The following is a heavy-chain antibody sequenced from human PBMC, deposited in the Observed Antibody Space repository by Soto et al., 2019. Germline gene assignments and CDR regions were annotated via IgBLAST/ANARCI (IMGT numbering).Heavy chain of an antibody. D-gene: IGHD2-8*01. Sequence: SETLSLTCAFYGWSFSGYYWSWIRQPPGKGLEWIGEINHSGSTNYNPSLKSRVTISVDTSKNQFSLKLSSVTAADTAEYYCARLIGDSWLDSWGQGTLVTVSS. CDR2: INHSGST. V-gene: IGHV4-34*01. CDR3: ARLIGDSWLDS. CDR1: GWSFSGYY. J-gene: IGHJ5*01.